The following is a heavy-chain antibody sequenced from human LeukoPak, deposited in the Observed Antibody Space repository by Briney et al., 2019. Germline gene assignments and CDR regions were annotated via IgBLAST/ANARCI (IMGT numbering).Heavy chain of an antibody. CDR3: ARQNGVGYYYYFDS. D-gene: IGHD3-22*01. V-gene: IGHV3-48*01. CDR1: GFTFSSYS. Sequence: GGSLRLSCAASGFTFSSYSMNWVRQAPGKGLEWVSYISSSSGSIYYADSVKGRFTISRDNAKNSLFLQMTSLRAEDAAVYYCARQNGVGYYYYFDSWGQGTQVTVSS. J-gene: IGHJ4*02. CDR2: ISSSSGSI.